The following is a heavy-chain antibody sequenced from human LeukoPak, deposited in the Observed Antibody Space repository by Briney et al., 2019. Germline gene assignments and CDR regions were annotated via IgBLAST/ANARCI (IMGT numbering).Heavy chain of an antibody. Sequence: GRSLRLSCAASGFTFSTYVMHWVRQAPGKWLEWVAVIWYNGIKKYYADCVKGRFTISRDNSKNQLYLQMNSLRAEDTAVYYCAKGRRDSSWYNPIDGFDIWGQGTMVTVSS. V-gene: IGHV3-33*06. J-gene: IGHJ3*02. CDR2: IWYNGIKK. CDR3: AKGRRDSSWYNPIDGFDI. CDR1: GFTFSTYV. D-gene: IGHD6-13*01.